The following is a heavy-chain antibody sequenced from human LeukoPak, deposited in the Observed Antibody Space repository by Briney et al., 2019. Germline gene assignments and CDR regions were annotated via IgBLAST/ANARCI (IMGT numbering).Heavy chain of an antibody. V-gene: IGHV3-23*01. CDR1: GFTFSSYA. CDR2: ISGKGGST. J-gene: IGHJ6*02. CDR3: ARHLAFDWLLTVPYYYYGMDV. Sequence: GGSLRLSCAASGFTFSSYAMSWVRQAPGKGLEWVSAISGKGGSTYYAESVKGRFTISRDNSKNTLYLQMNSLRAEDTTVYYCARHLAFDWLLTVPYYYYGMDVWGQGTTVTVSS. D-gene: IGHD3-9*01.